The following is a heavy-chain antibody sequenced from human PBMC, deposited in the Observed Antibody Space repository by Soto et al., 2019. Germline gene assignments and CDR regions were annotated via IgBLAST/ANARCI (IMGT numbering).Heavy chain of an antibody. V-gene: IGHV3-64D*06. CDR3: VRDSGSFGSSYFDN. D-gene: IGHD1-26*01. Sequence: PVGSLRLSCSASGFTFSTYAMHWVRQAPGKGLEYISGISSNGGSTYYADSVKGRFTNSRDNSKNTLYLQLSSLRAEDTAVYYCVRDSGSFGSSYFDNWGLGTVVTVSS. CDR2: ISSNGGST. J-gene: IGHJ4*02. CDR1: GFTFSTYA.